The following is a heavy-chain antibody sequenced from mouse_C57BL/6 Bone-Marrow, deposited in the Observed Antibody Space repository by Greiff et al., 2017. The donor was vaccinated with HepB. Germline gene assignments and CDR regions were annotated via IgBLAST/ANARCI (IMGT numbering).Heavy chain of an antibody. CDR1: GFTFSDYY. J-gene: IGHJ3*01. V-gene: IGHV5-12*01. Sequence: EVLLVESGGGLVQPGGSLKLSCAASGFTFSDYYMYWVRQTPEKRLEWVAYISNGGGSTYYPSTVKGRFTISRDNAKNTRYLQMSRLTSEDTAMYYCARGDYGSSEFAYWGQGTLVTVSA. CDR2: ISNGGGST. D-gene: IGHD1-1*01. CDR3: ARGDYGSSEFAY.